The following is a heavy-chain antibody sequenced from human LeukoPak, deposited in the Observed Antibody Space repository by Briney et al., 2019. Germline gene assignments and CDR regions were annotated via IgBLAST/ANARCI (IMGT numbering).Heavy chain of an antibody. V-gene: IGHV4-59*01. J-gene: IGHJ4*02. CDR2: IYYSGST. Sequence: SETLSLTCTVSGRSISSYYWSWIRQPPGKGLEWIGYIYYSGSTNYNPSLKSRVTISVDTSKNQFSLKLRSVTAADTAVYYCAGGSSGYYYSVDYWGQGTLVTVSS. D-gene: IGHD3-22*01. CDR1: GRSISSYY. CDR3: AGGSSGYYYSVDY.